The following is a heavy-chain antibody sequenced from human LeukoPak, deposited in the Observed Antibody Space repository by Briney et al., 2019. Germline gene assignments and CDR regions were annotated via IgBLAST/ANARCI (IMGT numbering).Heavy chain of an antibody. CDR1: GFTLSGSA. D-gene: IGHD2-2*01. J-gene: IGHJ5*02. CDR3: TKGYCSGSSCYPQFDP. V-gene: IGHV3-73*01. CDR2: SRSKADSYAT. Sequence: GGSLKLSCAASGFTLSGSAMHWVRQASGKGLEWVGRSRSKADSYATAYAASVKGRFTISRDDSKNTAYLQMNGLKTEDTAVYYCTKGYCSGSSCYPQFDPWGQGTLVTVSS.